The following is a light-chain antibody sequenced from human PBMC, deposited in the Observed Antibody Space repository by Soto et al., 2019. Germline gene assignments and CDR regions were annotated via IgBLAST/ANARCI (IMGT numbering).Light chain of an antibody. CDR3: QHYGTSPPYT. J-gene: IGKJ2*01. Sequence: EIVLTQSPGTLSLSPGERATLPCRASRSVSSSSLAWYQQKPGQAPRLLIYCASSRATGIPDRFSGSGSGTDFTLTISRLEPEDFAVYYCQHYGTSPPYTFGQGTKLEIK. CDR1: RSVSSSS. CDR2: CAS. V-gene: IGKV3-20*01.